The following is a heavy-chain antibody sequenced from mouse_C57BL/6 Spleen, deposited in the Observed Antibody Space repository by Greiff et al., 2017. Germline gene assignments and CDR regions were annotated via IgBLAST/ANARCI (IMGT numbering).Heavy chain of an antibody. J-gene: IGHJ2*01. D-gene: IGHD3-2*02. CDR3: ATAQALDY. Sequence: QVQLQQSGPELVKPGASVKISCKASGYAFSSSWMNWVKQRPGKGLEWIGRIYPGDGDTNYNGKFKGKATLTADKSSSTAYMQLSSLTSEDAAVYFCATAQALDYWRQGTTLTVSS. CDR2: IYPGDGDT. CDR1: GYAFSSSW. V-gene: IGHV1-82*01.